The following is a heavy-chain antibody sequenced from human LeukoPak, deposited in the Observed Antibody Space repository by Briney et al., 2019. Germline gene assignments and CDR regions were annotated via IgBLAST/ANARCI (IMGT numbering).Heavy chain of an antibody. CDR3: ARGYDFWSGYYLDY. J-gene: IGHJ4*02. Sequence: SETLSLTCAVYGGSFSGYYWSWIRQPPGKGLEWIGEINHSGSTNYNPSLKSRVTISVDTSKNQFSLKLSPVTAADTAVYYCARGYDFWSGYYLDYWGQGTLVTVSS. CDR1: GGSFSGYY. V-gene: IGHV4-34*01. D-gene: IGHD3-3*01. CDR2: INHSGST.